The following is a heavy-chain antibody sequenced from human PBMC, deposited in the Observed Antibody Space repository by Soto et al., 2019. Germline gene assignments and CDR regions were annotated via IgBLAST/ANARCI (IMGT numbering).Heavy chain of an antibody. Sequence: PETLSLTCALSVYSISIGYYGGWIRQPPGKGLEWIGSIYHSGNTYYNPSLKSRVAISVDTAKNHFSLKLSSVTAADTAIYYCARHIGGSDSSAWFGPWGQGSMVTVSS. CDR2: IYHSGNT. CDR3: ARHIGGSDSSAWFGP. V-gene: IGHV4-38-2*01. D-gene: IGHD1-26*01. J-gene: IGHJ5*02. CDR1: VYSISIGYY.